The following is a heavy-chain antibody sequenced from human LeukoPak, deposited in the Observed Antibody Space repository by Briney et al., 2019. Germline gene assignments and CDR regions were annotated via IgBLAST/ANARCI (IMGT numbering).Heavy chain of an antibody. D-gene: IGHD3-22*01. CDR3: AREGHYDSSGKWTDAFDI. V-gene: IGHV1-69*13. CDR2: IIPIFGTA. J-gene: IGHJ3*02. Sequence: SAKVSCKASGGTFSSYAISWVRQAPGQGLEWMGGIIPIFGTANYAQKFQGRVTITADESTSTAYMELSSLRSEDTAVYYCAREGHYDSSGKWTDAFDIWGQGTMVTVSS. CDR1: GGTFSSYA.